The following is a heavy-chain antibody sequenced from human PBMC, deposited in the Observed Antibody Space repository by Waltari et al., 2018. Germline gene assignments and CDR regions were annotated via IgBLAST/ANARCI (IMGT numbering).Heavy chain of an antibody. CDR2: IYSGGSA. Sequence: EVRLVESGGDLVQPGGSLRLSCAASGFPVSSDSMNWLRQAPGKGLEWVSVIYSGGSANYTDAVKGRFIGSRDNSRNNLYLKMNGIRADDTAMYYCARGYRGSRPLWGQGTLVTVSS. V-gene: IGHV3-53*01. CDR1: GFPVSSDS. CDR3: ARGYRGSRPL. J-gene: IGHJ4*02. D-gene: IGHD2-21*01.